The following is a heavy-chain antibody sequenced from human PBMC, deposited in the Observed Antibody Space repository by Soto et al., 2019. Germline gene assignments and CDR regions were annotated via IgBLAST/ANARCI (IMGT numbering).Heavy chain of an antibody. J-gene: IGHJ3*01. CDR1: GGSISSTRYY. CDR2: IDYRGLT. CDR3: ARRSNVATSGRPFDV. V-gene: IGHV4-39*01. D-gene: IGHD6-13*01. Sequence: QVQLQESGPRLVKPSETLSLTCTVSGGSISSTRYYWGWVRQPPGKGLEWIGHIDYRGLTYCNPSLKSRVTMSVDTSKNEFSLNLTSVSAADAAVYYCARRSNVATSGRPFDVWGQGTMVTVSS.